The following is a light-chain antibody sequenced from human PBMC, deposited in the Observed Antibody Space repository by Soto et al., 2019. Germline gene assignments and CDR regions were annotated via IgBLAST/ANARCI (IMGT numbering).Light chain of an antibody. V-gene: IGKV1-27*01. CDR1: QGISNY. Sequence: DIQMTQSPSSLSASVGDRVTITCRASQGISNYLAWYQQIPGKDPKLLISAASTLQSGVPSRFSGSGSRTDFTLTISSLQPEDVATYYCQKYTSVPTFGGGTKVEIK. CDR3: QKYTSVPT. J-gene: IGKJ4*01. CDR2: AAS.